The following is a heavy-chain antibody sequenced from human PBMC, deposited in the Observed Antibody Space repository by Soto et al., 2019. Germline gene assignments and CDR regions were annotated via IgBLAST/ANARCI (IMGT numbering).Heavy chain of an antibody. J-gene: IGHJ5*02. CDR1: GYSISSGYY. Sequence: SETLSLTCAVSGYSISSGYYWGWIRQPPGKGLEWIGSIYHSGSTYYNPSLKSRVTISVDTSKNQFSLKLSSVTAADTAVYYCARDPFLCSSGSCYSNWFDPWGQGTLVTVSS. CDR3: ARDPFLCSSGSCYSNWFDP. V-gene: IGHV4-38-2*02. D-gene: IGHD2-15*01. CDR2: IYHSGST.